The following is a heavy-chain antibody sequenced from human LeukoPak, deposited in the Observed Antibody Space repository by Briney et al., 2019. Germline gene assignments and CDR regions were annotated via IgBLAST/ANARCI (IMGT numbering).Heavy chain of an antibody. J-gene: IGHJ4*02. CDR2: INPNSGGT. Sequence: ASVKVSCKASAYTFTGSYMHWVRPAPGQGLEWMGWINPNSGGTTYAQNFQGRVTLTTDTSISTAYMELTRLTSDDTAVYYCARRGDYGADWGQGTLVTVSS. D-gene: IGHD4-17*01. V-gene: IGHV1-2*02. CDR3: ARRGDYGAD. CDR1: AYTFTGSY.